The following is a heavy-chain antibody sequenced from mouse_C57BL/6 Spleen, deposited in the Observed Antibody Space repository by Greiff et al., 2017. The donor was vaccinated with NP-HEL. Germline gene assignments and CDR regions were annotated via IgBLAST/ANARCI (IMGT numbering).Heavy chain of an antibody. Sequence: QVQLQQSGPELVKPGASVKISCKASGYAFSSSWMNWVKQRPGKGLEWIGRIYPGDGDTNYNGKFKGKATLTADKSSSTAYMQLSSLTSEDSAVYFCARGWYYGEYFDVWGTGTTVTVSS. CDR1: GYAFSSSW. CDR3: ARGWYYGEYFDV. V-gene: IGHV1-82*01. CDR2: IYPGDGDT. D-gene: IGHD1-1*01. J-gene: IGHJ1*03.